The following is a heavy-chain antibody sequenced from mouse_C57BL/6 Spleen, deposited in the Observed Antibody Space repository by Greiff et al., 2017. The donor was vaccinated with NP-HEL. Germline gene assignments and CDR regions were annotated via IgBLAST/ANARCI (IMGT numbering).Heavy chain of an antibody. D-gene: IGHD2-4*01. CDR3: ARFGQIYYDYDGPWFAY. CDR2: INPNNGGT. Sequence: VQLQQSGPELVKPGASVKISCKASGYTFTDYYMNWVKQSHGKSLEWIGDINPNNGGTSYNQKFKGKATLTVDKSSSTAYMELRSLTSEDSAVYYCARFGQIYYDYDGPWFAYWGQGTLVTVSA. V-gene: IGHV1-26*01. CDR1: GYTFTDYY. J-gene: IGHJ3*01.